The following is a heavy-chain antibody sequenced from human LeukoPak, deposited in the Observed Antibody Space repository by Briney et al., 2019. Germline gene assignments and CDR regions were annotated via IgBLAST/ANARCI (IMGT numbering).Heavy chain of an antibody. Sequence: ASVKVSCKVSGYTLTELSMHWVRQAPGKGLEWMGGFDPEDGETTYAQKFQGRVTMTEDTSTDTAYMELSSLRSEDTAVYYCATIVVVIAIQAGAFDIWGQGTMVTVSS. V-gene: IGHV1-24*01. CDR3: ATIVVVIAIQAGAFDI. J-gene: IGHJ3*02. CDR2: FDPEDGET. D-gene: IGHD2-21*01. CDR1: GYTLTELS.